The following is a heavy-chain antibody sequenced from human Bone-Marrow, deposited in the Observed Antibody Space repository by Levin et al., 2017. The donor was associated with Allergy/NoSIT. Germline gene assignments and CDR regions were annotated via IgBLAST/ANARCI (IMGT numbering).Heavy chain of an antibody. Sequence: WGSLRLSCAASGFTFSGSAMHWVRQTSGKGLEWVGRIRTKANNYATRYAASVKGRFTISRDDSETTAYLEMNDLKTEDTAVYYCSRSSTDWYYYYMDVWGKGTTVIVSS. CDR3: SRSSTDWYYYYMDV. CDR1: GFTFSGSA. CDR2: IRTKANNYAT. J-gene: IGHJ6*03. V-gene: IGHV3-73*01. D-gene: IGHD2-2*01.